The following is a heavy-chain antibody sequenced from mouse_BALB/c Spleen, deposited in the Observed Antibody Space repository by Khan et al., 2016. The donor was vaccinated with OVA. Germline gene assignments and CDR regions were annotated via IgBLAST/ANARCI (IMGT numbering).Heavy chain of an antibody. J-gene: IGHJ2*01. CDR3: SSPLYYYVSSYVDY. Sequence: EVQLVESGGGLVKPGGSLKLSCAASGFTFSSYAMSWVRQTPEKRLEWVASISSGGSTYYPDSVKGRFTISRDNARNILYLKMSSLRSEDTAMYYCSSPLYYYVSSYVDYWGQGTTLTVSS. CDR2: ISSGGST. D-gene: IGHD1-1*01. CDR1: GFTFSSYA. V-gene: IGHV5-6-5*01.